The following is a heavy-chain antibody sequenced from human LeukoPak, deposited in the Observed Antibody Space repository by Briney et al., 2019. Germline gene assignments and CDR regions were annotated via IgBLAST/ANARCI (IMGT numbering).Heavy chain of an antibody. Sequence: GGSLRLSCAASGFTCNSYAMYWVRQAPGKGLEWGSGIFGSGGSAHYADSVKGRFTIARDNSKNTVELQRDSLSVEDTAVYYCGNTTTAYSSGRYPGWPVDSWGQGTLVTVSS. J-gene: IGHJ4*02. V-gene: IGHV3-23*01. CDR2: IFGSGGSA. D-gene: IGHD6-19*01. CDR1: GFTCNSYA. CDR3: GNTTTAYSSGRYPGWPVDS.